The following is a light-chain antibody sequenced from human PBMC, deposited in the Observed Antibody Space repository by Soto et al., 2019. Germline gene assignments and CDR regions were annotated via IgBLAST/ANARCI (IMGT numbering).Light chain of an antibody. Sequence: ETVMTQSPAALSVSPGERATLSCRASQSVSSKLAWYQQKPGQAPRLLIYGASTRATSIPARFSGSRSGTEFTLTISSLQSEEFAVYYCQQYNNWPPITFGQGTRLEIK. J-gene: IGKJ5*01. V-gene: IGKV3D-15*01. CDR2: GAS. CDR3: QQYNNWPPIT. CDR1: QSVSSK.